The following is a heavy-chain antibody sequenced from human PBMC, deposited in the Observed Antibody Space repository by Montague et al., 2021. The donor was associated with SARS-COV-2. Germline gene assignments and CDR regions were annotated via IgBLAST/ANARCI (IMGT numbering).Heavy chain of an antibody. CDR3: AGGRGFYYESSGGLYYMDV. CDR2: VNHSEST. D-gene: IGHD3-22*01. V-gene: IGHV4-34*01. CDR1: GGSFSGFY. J-gene: IGHJ6*03. Sequence: SETLSLTCAVSGGSFSGFYWSWVRQSPGKGLEWIGDVNHSESTNYNPSLKGRVTISVDRSKNQFSLRLRSVTAADSAAYYCAGGRGFYYESSGGLYYMDVWGEGTTVTVSS.